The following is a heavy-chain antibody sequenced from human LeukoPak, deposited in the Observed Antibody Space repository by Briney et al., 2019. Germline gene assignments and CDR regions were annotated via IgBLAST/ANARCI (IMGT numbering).Heavy chain of an antibody. V-gene: IGHV1-69*05. CDR3: ARGVVPAAPYNWFDP. D-gene: IGHD2-2*01. Sequence: GSSVKVSCKASGGTFSSYAISWVRQAPGQGLEWMGGIIPIFGTANYAQKFQGRVTITTDESTSTAYMELSSLRSEDTAVYYCARGVVPAAPYNWFDPWGQGTLVTVSS. CDR1: GGTFSSYA. J-gene: IGHJ5*02. CDR2: IIPIFGTA.